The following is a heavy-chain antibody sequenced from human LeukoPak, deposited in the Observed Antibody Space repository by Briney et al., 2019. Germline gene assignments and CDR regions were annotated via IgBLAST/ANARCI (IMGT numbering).Heavy chain of an antibody. CDR3: AKWGGYDILTGYYVPDY. D-gene: IGHD3-9*01. Sequence: AGGSLRLSCAASGFTVSSNYMSWVRQAPGKGLEWVSAITGSDGSSYYADSVKGRFTISRDNSKNTLYLQVNSLRAEDTAVYYCAKWGGYDILTGYYVPDYWGQGTLVTVSS. CDR1: GFTVSSNY. CDR2: ITGSDGSS. V-gene: IGHV3-23*01. J-gene: IGHJ4*02.